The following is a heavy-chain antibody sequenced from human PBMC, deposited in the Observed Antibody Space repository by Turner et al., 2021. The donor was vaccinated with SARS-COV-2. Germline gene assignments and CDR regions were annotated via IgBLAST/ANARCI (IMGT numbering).Heavy chain of an antibody. CDR3: TRNESGGPGSFYYGMDL. D-gene: IGHD1-1*01. CDR1: GYSLNTGHYY. V-gene: IGHV4-39*01. Sequence: QVRLQESGPGLVKPSATLSLTCIVSGYSLNTGHYYWGWVRQTPGKGLEWIGRIHYSGTYHYNPSLKSRVAMSVDTPKGQFFITMTSVRVLDTGLYVWTRNESGGPGSFYYGMDLWGPGTTVTVSS. CDR2: IHYSGTY. J-gene: IGHJ6*02.